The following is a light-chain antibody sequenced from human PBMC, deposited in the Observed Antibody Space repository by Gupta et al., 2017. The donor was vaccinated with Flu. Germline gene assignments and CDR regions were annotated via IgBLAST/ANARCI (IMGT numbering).Light chain of an antibody. CDR2: NTT. J-gene: IGLJ3*02. CDR1: TGAVTSGYF. CDR3: LLSYGGAQV. V-gene: IGLV7-43*01. Sequence: QTVVTQVPSLTVSPRGTVTLTCASSTGAVTSGYFPSWFQQKPGQAPRSLIYNTTNSHSWTPALYSGSLLGGKAALTLSSVQPGDEAKYYCLLSYGGAQVFGGGTKLTVL.